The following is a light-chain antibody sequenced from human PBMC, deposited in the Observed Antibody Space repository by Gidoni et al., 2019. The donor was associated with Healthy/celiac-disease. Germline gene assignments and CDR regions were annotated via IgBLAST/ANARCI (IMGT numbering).Light chain of an antibody. CDR2: DDS. J-gene: IGLJ1*01. CDR1: NIGSES. CDR3: QVWHSSSDQYV. Sequence: SYLVTQPPSVSVAPGQTARITCGGDNIGSESVPWYQQKPGQAPVLVVYDDSDRPSGIPERFSGSNSGHTATLTISRVEAGDEADYFCQVWHSSSDQYVFGTGTEVTVL. V-gene: IGLV3-21*02.